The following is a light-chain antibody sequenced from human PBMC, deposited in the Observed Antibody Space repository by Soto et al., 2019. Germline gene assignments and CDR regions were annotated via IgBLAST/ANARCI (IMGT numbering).Light chain of an antibody. J-gene: IGKJ1*01. CDR1: QHISTT. CDR3: QQRRSSPRT. V-gene: IGKV3-20*01. Sequence: IVLAHAPGSLSFSPVQRTTLSCMASQHISTTLAWYQQRPGQGPRLLIYRASSRATGIPARFSASGSGTDFTLTISEVEPEDFAVYYCQQRRSSPRTFGQGTKV. CDR2: RAS.